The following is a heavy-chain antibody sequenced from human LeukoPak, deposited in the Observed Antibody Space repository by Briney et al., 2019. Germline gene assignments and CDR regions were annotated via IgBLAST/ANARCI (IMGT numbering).Heavy chain of an antibody. Sequence: PSETLSLTCTVSGGSISSSSYYWGWIRHPPGKGLEWIVSIYYSGSTYYNPSLKSRVTISVDTSKNQFSLKLSSVTAADTAVYYCAAQRGYYYDSSGYYLEYFQHWGQGTLVTVSS. CDR1: GGSISSSSYY. CDR2: IYYSGST. D-gene: IGHD3-22*01. CDR3: AAQRGYYYDSSGYYLEYFQH. V-gene: IGHV4-39*01. J-gene: IGHJ1*01.